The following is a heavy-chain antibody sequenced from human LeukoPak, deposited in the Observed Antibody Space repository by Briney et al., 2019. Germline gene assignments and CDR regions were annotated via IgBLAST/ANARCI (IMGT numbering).Heavy chain of an antibody. V-gene: IGHV3-23*01. D-gene: IGHD2-15*01. CDR1: GFTFSSYA. Sequence: GGSLRLSCAASGFTFSSYAMSWVRQAPGKGLEWVSAISGSGGSTYYADSVKGRFTISRDNSKSTLYLQMNSLRAEDTAVYYCAKDQEGFCSSCAFDIWGQGTMVTVSS. CDR3: AKDQEGFCSSCAFDI. CDR2: ISGSGGST. J-gene: IGHJ3*02.